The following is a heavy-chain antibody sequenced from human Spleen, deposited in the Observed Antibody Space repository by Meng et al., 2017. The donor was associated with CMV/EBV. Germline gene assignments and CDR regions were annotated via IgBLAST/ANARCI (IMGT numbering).Heavy chain of an antibody. J-gene: IGHJ4*02. CDR3: ARVADYGGNCFDY. CDR1: ESSISTSNW. D-gene: IGHD4-23*01. CDR2: IYPSGYT. Sequence: AVCESSISTSNWWSCVRQSPEKGLEWIGEIYPSGYTNYNPSLKSRVSMSVDRSKRQFSLRLTSVTAADTAVYFCARVADYGGNCFDYWGPGTLVTVSS. V-gene: IGHV4-4*01.